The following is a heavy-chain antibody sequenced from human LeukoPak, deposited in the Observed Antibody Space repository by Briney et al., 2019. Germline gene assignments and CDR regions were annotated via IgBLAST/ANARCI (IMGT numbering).Heavy chain of an antibody. J-gene: IGHJ4*02. CDR2: VYYTGST. CDR3: ASNTGTVFDY. V-gene: IGHV4-59*01. D-gene: IGHD7-27*01. CDR1: GDFITAYY. Sequence: SETLSLTCTVSGDFITAYYWSWIRQPPGKGLEWIGYVYYTGSTEYNPSLRSRVTISLEMSNHQFSLNLTSVTAADTAVYYCASNTGTVFDYWGQGALVTVSS.